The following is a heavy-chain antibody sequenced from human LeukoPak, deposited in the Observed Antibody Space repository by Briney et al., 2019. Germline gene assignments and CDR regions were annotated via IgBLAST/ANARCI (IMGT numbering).Heavy chain of an antibody. CDR1: GFTFSNYA. CDR2: IIASGGST. CDR3: AKHYYDSVGYESAFDF. Sequence: GGSLRLSCAASGFTFSNYAMSWVRQIPGKALEWVSTIIASGGSTYHADSVKGRFTISRDNSKNTLYLQMNSLRAEGTAIYYCAKHYYDSVGYESAFDFWGQGTMVTVSS. V-gene: IGHV3-23*01. J-gene: IGHJ3*01. D-gene: IGHD3-22*01.